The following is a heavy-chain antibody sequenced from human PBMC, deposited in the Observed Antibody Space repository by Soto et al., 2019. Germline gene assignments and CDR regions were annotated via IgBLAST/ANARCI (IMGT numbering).Heavy chain of an antibody. D-gene: IGHD3-3*01. Sequence: LRLSCAASGFTFTNYGMHWVRQAPGKGLEWVAFISSGGSNKNYADSVKGRFTITRDNSKNTLYLQMNSLGAEDTAVYYCARPRQPRFFDWDYWGQGALVTVSS. CDR1: GFTFTNYG. V-gene: IGHV3-30*03. J-gene: IGHJ4*02. CDR3: ARPRQPRFFDWDY. CDR2: ISSGGSNK.